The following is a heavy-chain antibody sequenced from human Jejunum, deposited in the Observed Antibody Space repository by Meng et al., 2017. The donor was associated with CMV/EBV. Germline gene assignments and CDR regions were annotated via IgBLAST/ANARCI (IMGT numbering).Heavy chain of an antibody. J-gene: IGHJ4*02. Sequence: AVRFGRYWIHWVRQAPGKGLVWLARVNTDGSRTTYADSVKGRLTVSRDDARNTVYLEINSLRGEDTALYYCAARVGPSGSYYFDSWGQGSLVTVSS. CDR2: VNTDGSRT. CDR1: AVRFGRYW. D-gene: IGHD3-10*01. CDR3: AARVGPSGSYYFDS. V-gene: IGHV3-74*01.